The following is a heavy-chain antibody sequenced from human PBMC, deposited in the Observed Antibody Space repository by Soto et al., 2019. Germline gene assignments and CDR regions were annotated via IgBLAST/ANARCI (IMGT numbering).Heavy chain of an antibody. V-gene: IGHV3-49*03. J-gene: IGHJ3*02. CDR1: GFTFGDYA. CDR2: IRSKAYGGTT. Sequence: GESLKISCTASGFTFGDYAMSWFRQAPGKGLEWVGFIRSKAYGGTTEYAASVKGRFTISRDDSKSIAYLQMNSLKTEDTAVYYCTRDITGGYCSGGSCPRYAFDIWGQGTMVTVSS. CDR3: TRDITGGYCSGGSCPRYAFDI. D-gene: IGHD2-15*01.